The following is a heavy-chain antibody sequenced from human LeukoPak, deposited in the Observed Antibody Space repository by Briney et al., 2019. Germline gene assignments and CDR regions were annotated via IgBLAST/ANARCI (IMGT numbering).Heavy chain of an antibody. Sequence: SVTVSCKASGGTFSSYAISWVRQAPGQGLEWMGGIIPIFGTANYAQKFQGRVTITADESTSTAYMELSSLRSGDTAVYYCARDKSYYDSSGYYYYYGMDVWGQGTTVTVSS. J-gene: IGHJ6*02. CDR2: IIPIFGTA. CDR3: ARDKSYYDSSGYYYYYGMDV. CDR1: GGTFSSYA. V-gene: IGHV1-69*13. D-gene: IGHD3-22*01.